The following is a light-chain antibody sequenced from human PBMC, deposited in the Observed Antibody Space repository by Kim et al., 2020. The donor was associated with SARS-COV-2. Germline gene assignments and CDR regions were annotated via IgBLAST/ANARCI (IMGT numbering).Light chain of an antibody. V-gene: IGKV1-39*01. CDR1: QNIGNY. CDR2: VVS. J-gene: IGKJ3*01. CDR3: QQSYSTPFS. Sequence: ASVGDRVTITCRTSQNIGNYLNWYQQKPGKAPDLLIYVVSSLQSGVPSRFSGSGSGTDFTLTITSLQPEDFATYYCQQSYSTPFSFGPGTKVDIK.